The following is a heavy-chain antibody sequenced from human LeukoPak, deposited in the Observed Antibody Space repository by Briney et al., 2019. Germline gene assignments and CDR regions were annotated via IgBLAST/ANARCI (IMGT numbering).Heavy chain of an antibody. Sequence: GGSLRLSCAASGFAVSSSYMSWVRQAPGKGLEWVSVIYSGGSTYYADSVKGRFTISRDNSKNTLYFQMHSLRAEDTAVYYCARGDPGFYWGQGTLVTVSS. V-gene: IGHV3-53*01. J-gene: IGHJ4*02. D-gene: IGHD2-21*02. CDR2: IYSGGST. CDR3: ARGDPGFY. CDR1: GFAVSSSY.